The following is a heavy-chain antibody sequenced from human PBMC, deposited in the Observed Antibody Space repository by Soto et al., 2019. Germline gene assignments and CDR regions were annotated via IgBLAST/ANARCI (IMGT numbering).Heavy chain of an antibody. D-gene: IGHD6-13*01. CDR3: ASPSGYSSSWYDYYYGMDV. V-gene: IGHV3-33*01. CDR1: GFTFSSYG. Sequence: GESLKISCAASGFTFSSYGMHWVRQAPGKGVEWVAVIWYDGSNKYYADSVKGRFTISRDNSKNTLYLQMNSLRAEDTAVYYCASPSGYSSSWYDYYYGMDVWGQGTTVTVSS. CDR2: IWYDGSNK. J-gene: IGHJ6*02.